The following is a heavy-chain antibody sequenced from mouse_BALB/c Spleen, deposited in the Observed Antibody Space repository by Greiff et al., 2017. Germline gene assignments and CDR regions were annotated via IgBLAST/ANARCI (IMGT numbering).Heavy chain of an antibody. CDR3: ARKITTVPPYAMDY. D-gene: IGHD1-1*01. CDR1: GYTFTNYW. J-gene: IGHJ4*01. Sequence: QVQLQQSGAELVRPGTSVKISCKASGYTFTNYWLGWVKQRPGHGLEWIGDIYPGGGYTNYNEKFKGKATLTADTSSSTAYMQLSSLTSEDSAVYFCARKITTVPPYAMDYWGQGTSVTVSS. CDR2: IYPGGGYT. V-gene: IGHV1-63*02.